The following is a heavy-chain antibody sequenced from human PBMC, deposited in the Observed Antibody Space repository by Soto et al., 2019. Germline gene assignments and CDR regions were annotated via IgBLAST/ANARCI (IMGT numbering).Heavy chain of an antibody. J-gene: IGHJ3*02. CDR3: ARSYTTDDAFDI. CDR1: GYTFTSYD. V-gene: IGHV1-8*01. D-gene: IGHD1-26*01. Sequence: GASVKVSCKASGYTFTSYDINWVRQATGQGLEWMGWMNPNSGNTGYAQKFQGRVTMTRNTSISTAYMELSSLRSEDTAVYYCARSYTTDDAFDIWGQGTMVTFSS. CDR2: MNPNSGNT.